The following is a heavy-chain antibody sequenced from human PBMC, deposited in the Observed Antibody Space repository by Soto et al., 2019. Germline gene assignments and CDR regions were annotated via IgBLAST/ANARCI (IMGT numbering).Heavy chain of an antibody. D-gene: IGHD3-10*01. CDR3: AHSPLWFGEGRYFDS. Sequence: QITLKESGPTLVKPTQTLTLTCTFSGFSLSTSGVGVGWIRQPPGKALEWLALIYWDDDKRYSPSLKSRLTTTTDTSKNPVVFTLTDMDPVDTATYFCAHSPLWFGEGRYFDSWGQGTLVTVSS. CDR1: GFSLSTSGVG. J-gene: IGHJ4*02. CDR2: IYWDDDK. V-gene: IGHV2-5*02.